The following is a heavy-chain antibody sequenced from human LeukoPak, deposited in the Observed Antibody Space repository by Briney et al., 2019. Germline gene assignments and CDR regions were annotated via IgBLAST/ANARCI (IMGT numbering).Heavy chain of an antibody. V-gene: IGHV3-23*01. CDR3: ARVAAARYFDY. CDR1: GLTFTNYA. CDR2: ISGGGDNT. D-gene: IGHD6-13*01. Sequence: QSGGSLRLSCAASGLTFTNYAMSWVRQAPGKGLEWVSAISGGGDNTYYADSVKGRFTISRDNSKNTLYLQMNSLRAEDTAVYYCARVAAARYFDYWGQGTLVTVSS. J-gene: IGHJ4*02.